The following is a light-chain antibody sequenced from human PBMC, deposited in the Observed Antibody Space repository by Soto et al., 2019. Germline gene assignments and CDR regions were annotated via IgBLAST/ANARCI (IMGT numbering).Light chain of an antibody. Sequence: ESVLTQSPGTLSFSPWERATLFFSASQSVSSNYLAWYQQKPGQAPRLLIYDVSTRATGIPARFSGSGSGTEFTLTISSLQSEDFAVYYCHQYGSDRGTFGQGTKVDIK. J-gene: IGKJ1*01. CDR3: HQYGSDRGT. CDR2: DVS. V-gene: IGKV3-20*01. CDR1: QSVSSNY.